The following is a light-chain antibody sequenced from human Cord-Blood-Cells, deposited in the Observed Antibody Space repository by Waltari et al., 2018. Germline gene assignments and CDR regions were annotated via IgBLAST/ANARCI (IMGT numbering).Light chain of an antibody. V-gene: IGKV3-11*01. CDR1: QSVSSY. CDR3: QQRSNWLWT. Sequence: EIVLTQSPATLTLSPGHRATLSCRASQSVSSYLAWYQQKPGQAPRLLIYDASNRATGIPARFSGSGSGTDFTLTISSLEPEDFAVYYCQQRSNWLWTFGQGTKVEIK. J-gene: IGKJ1*01. CDR2: DAS.